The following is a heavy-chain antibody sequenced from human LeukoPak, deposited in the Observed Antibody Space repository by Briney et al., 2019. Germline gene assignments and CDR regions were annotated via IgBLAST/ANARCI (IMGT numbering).Heavy chain of an antibody. CDR2: IKQDGSAK. D-gene: IGHD6-19*01. J-gene: IGHJ4*02. Sequence: GGSLRLPCAASGFTFSNYWMNWVRQAPGKGLEWVANIKQDGSAKYYVDSVKGRFTISRDNAKNSLYLQMNSLGAEDTAVYYCARTIREQWLTIDYWGQGTLVTFSS. CDR3: ARTIREQWLTIDY. V-gene: IGHV3-7*04. CDR1: GFTFSNYW.